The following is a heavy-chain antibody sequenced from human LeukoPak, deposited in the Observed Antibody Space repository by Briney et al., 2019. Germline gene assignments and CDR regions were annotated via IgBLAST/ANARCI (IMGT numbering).Heavy chain of an antibody. J-gene: IGHJ4*02. CDR3: AKAGSGYSSGWYNGFDS. CDR1: GFTFSSYA. D-gene: IGHD6-19*01. CDR2: ISSSGDRT. Sequence: GGSLRLSCAASGFTFSSYAMSWARQAPGKGLEWVSSISSSGDRTYYTDSVKGRFTISRDSSKNTLYLQMNRLRPEDTAVYYCAKAGSGYSSGWYNGFDSWGQGTLVTVSS. V-gene: IGHV3-23*01.